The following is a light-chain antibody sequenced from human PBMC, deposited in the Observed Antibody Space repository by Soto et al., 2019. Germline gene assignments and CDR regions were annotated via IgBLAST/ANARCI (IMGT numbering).Light chain of an antibody. V-gene: IGKV3-20*01. CDR2: GAS. Sequence: EIVVTQSPGTLSLSPGERATLSCRASQSVSRSYLAWYQQKPGQAPRLLIYGASSRATGIPDRFSGSGSGTDFTLTISRLEPEDFAVYSCQQEGSSRTFGHGNKLEIK. J-gene: IGKJ1*01. CDR3: QQEGSSRT. CDR1: QSVSRSY.